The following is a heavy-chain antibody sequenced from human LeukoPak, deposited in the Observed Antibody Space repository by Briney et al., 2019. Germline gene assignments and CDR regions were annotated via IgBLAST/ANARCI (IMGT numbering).Heavy chain of an antibody. J-gene: IGHJ4*02. D-gene: IGHD2-2*01. CDR3: ARQLCSSTSCYDDY. V-gene: IGHV5-51*01. Sequence: GESLKISCKGSGYSFTSYWVGWVRQMPGKGLEWMGIIYPGDSDTRYSPSFQGQVTISADKSISTAYLQWSSLEASDTAMYYCARQLCSSTSCYDDYWGQGTLVTVSS. CDR1: GYSFTSYW. CDR2: IYPGDSDT.